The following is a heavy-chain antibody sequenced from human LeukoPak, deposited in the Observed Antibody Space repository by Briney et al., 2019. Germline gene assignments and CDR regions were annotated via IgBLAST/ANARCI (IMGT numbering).Heavy chain of an antibody. CDR3: ARGPYDYVWGSYRRYYFDY. V-gene: IGHV4-34*01. D-gene: IGHD3-16*02. Sequence: SETLSLTCAVYGGSFSDYYWSWIRQSPGKGLEWIGEINHSGSTNYNPSLKSRVTISVDTSKNQFSLKLSSVTAADTAVYYCARGPYDYVWGSYRRYYFDYWGQGTLVTVSS. CDR1: GGSFSDYY. J-gene: IGHJ4*02. CDR2: INHSGST.